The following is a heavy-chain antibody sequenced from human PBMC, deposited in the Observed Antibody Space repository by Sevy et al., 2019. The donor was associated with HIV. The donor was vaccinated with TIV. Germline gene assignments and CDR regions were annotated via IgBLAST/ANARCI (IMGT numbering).Heavy chain of an antibody. Sequence: SETLSLICTVSGGSISNFYWSWIRQPPGKGLEWIGNIYYSASTNYNPSLKSRVTISVNTSKNQLSLRLNSVTAADTAVYYCAREPPYYDILSGYSYGMDVWGQGTTVTVSS. CDR3: AREPPYYDILSGYSYGMDV. CDR1: GGSISNFY. J-gene: IGHJ6*02. CDR2: IYYSAST. D-gene: IGHD3-9*01. V-gene: IGHV4-59*01.